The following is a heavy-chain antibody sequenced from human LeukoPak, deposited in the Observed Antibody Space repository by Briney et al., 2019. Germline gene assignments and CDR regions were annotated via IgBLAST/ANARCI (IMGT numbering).Heavy chain of an antibody. CDR3: ARGGDYYGSGSPSYYYYYMDV. Sequence: PGESLNISCKGSGYSFTSYWIGWVRQMPGKGLEWMGIIYPGDSDTRYSPSFQGQVTISADKSISTAYLQWSSLKASDTAMYYCARGGDYYGSGSPSYYYYYMDVWGKGTTVTVSS. V-gene: IGHV5-51*01. CDR1: GYSFTSYW. D-gene: IGHD3-10*01. J-gene: IGHJ6*03. CDR2: IYPGDSDT.